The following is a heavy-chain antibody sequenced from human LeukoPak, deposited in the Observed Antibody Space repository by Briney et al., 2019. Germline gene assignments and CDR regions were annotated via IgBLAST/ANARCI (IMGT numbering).Heavy chain of an antibody. CDR3: ARCQNQWGLRFYYYYYYMDV. CDR1: GFTFSSYW. D-gene: IGHD5-12*01. V-gene: IGHV3-7*01. Sequence: PGGSLRLSCAVSGFTFSSYWMSWVRQAPGKGLEWGANIREDGSEKYYVDSVKGRFTISRDNAKNSLYLQMNSLRAEDTAVYYCARCQNQWGLRFYYYYYYMDVWGKGTTVTISS. CDR2: IREDGSEK. J-gene: IGHJ6*03.